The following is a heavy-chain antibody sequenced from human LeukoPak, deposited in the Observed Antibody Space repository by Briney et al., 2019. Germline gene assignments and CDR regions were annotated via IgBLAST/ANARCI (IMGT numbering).Heavy chain of an antibody. V-gene: IGHV7-4-1*02. CDR2: INPNTGNP. Sequence: ASVKVSCKASGYSFTTYAMNWLRQAPGQGLEWMGWINPNTGNPTYAPGFTGGFVFSLDTSVSTAYLQISGLKADDTAVYYCARAYQPLGGLSLPDYWGQGTLVSVSS. J-gene: IGHJ4*02. CDR3: ARAYQPLGGLSLPDY. CDR1: GYSFTTYA. D-gene: IGHD3-16*02.